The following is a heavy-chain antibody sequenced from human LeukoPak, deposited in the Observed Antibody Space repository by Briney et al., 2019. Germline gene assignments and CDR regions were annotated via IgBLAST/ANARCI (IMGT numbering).Heavy chain of an antibody. D-gene: IGHD1-26*01. Sequence: SETLSLTCTVSGGSISSSSYYWGWIRQPPGKGLEWIGSIYYSGNTYDNPSLKSRVTISVDTSKNQFSLKLSSVTAADTAVYYCVSDLNGSYSPLDSWGQGTLVTVSS. J-gene: IGHJ4*02. CDR3: VSDLNGSYSPLDS. V-gene: IGHV4-39*01. CDR2: IYYSGNT. CDR1: GGSISSSSYY.